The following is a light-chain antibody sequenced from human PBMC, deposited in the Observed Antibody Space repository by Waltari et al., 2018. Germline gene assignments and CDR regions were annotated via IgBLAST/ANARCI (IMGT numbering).Light chain of an antibody. CDR2: AAS. V-gene: IGKV1D-12*01. J-gene: IGKJ3*01. CDR1: QGISIW. Sequence: DIQMTQSPSSVSASVGDRVTITCRASQGISIWLAWYQQKPGKAPKLLIYAASSLQRGVPSRCSGSGSVTDVTLIINSLQPEDFATYYCQQATSFPITFGPGTKVDIK. CDR3: QQATSFPIT.